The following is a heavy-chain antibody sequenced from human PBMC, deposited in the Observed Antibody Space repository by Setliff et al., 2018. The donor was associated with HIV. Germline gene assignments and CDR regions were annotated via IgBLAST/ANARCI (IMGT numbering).Heavy chain of an antibody. CDR1: GYTFTTYG. D-gene: IGHD3-22*01. V-gene: IGHV1-18*01. J-gene: IGHJ3*02. CDR2: ISAYNGNT. CDR3: ARLWLFYDAFNI. Sequence: ASVKVSCKASGYTFTTYGISWVRQAPGQGLEWMGWISAYNGNTNYAQKFQGRVTMTTDTSTSTAYMDLRSLRSDDTAVYYCARLWLFYDAFNIWGQGAMVTVSS.